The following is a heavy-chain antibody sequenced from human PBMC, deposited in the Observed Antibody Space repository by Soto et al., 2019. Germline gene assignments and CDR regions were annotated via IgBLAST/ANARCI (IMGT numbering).Heavy chain of an antibody. J-gene: IGHJ6*02. CDR1: GFTFDDSA. CDR2: ISRNSGSI. CDR3: AKDLTFTIFEDGMHV. V-gene: IGHV3-9*01. Sequence: PGGSLRLSCAASGFTFDDSARHWVRQPPEKGLEWVSGISRNSGSIAYADSVKGRFTISRDNAKKSLYLQMNSLRPEDTALYYCAKDLTFTIFEDGMHVWGQGTTVTVYS. D-gene: IGHD3-3*01.